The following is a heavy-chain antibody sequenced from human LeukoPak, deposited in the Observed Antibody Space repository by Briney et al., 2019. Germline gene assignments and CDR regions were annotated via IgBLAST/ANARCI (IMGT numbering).Heavy chain of an antibody. J-gene: IGHJ4*02. CDR2: VYSGGST. D-gene: IGHD6-13*01. Sequence: GGSLRLSCAASGFTVSSNYMSWVRQAPGKGLEWVSVVYSGGSTYYADSVKGRFTFSRDNSKNTLYLQMNSLRAEDTAVYYCASQSSSSWYYFDYWGQGTLVTVSS. CDR3: ASQSSSSWYYFDY. V-gene: IGHV3-66*04. CDR1: GFTVSSNY.